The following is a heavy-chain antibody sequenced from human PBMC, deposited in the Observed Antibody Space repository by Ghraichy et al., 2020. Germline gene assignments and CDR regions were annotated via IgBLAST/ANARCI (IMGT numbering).Heavy chain of an antibody. CDR2: ISGRGDTT. D-gene: IGHD5-12*01. J-gene: IGHJ4*02. CDR3: AKDTTPISL. Sequence: GGSLRLSCAASGFTFSHYPFNWVRQAPGKGLEWVSAISGRGDTTSYAGSVRGRFTISRDNSRSTLYLQMNTLRAEDTAFYYCAKDTTPISLWGQGTLVIVSS. V-gene: IGHV3-23*01. CDR1: GFTFSHYP.